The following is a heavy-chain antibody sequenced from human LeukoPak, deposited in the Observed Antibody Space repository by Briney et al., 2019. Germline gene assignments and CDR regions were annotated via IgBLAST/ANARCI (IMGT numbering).Heavy chain of an antibody. J-gene: IGHJ6*02. CDR1: GFTFSSYE. Sequence: GSLRLSCAASGFTFSSYEMNWVRQALGKGLEWVSYISSSGSTIYYADSVKGRFTISRDNAKNSLYLQTNSLRAEDTAVYYCARRGYCSGGSCYGGLSYYYGMDVWGQGTTVTVSS. CDR3: ARRGYCSGGSCYGGLSYYYGMDV. D-gene: IGHD2-15*01. CDR2: ISSSGSTI. V-gene: IGHV3-48*03.